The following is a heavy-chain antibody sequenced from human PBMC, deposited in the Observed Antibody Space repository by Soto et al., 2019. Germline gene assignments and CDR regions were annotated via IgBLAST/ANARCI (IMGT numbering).Heavy chain of an antibody. Sequence: EVQLLESGGVLVQPGGSLRLSCAASGFTFSSYAMSWVRQAPGKGLEWVSAISGSGGSTYYADSVKGRFTISRDNSKNTLYLQMNSLRAEDTAVYYCANGGLSQYNWFDPWGQGTLVTVSS. CDR2: ISGSGGST. CDR3: ANGGLSQYNWFDP. V-gene: IGHV3-23*01. CDR1: GFTFSSYA. J-gene: IGHJ5*02. D-gene: IGHD2-2*01.